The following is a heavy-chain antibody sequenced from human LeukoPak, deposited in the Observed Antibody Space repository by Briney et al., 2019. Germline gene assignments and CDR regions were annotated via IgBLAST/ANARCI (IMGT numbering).Heavy chain of an antibody. J-gene: IGHJ6*04. D-gene: IGHD3-10*02. CDR2: ISYDGGIK. CDR1: GFTFSRYG. V-gene: IGHV3-30*18. CDR3: AELGITMIGGV. Sequence: GGSLRLSCAASGFTFSRYGIHWVRQAPGKGLEWVAVISYDGGIKYYADSVKGRFTISRDNAKNSLYLQMNSLKAEDTAVYYCAELGITMIGGVWGKGTTVTISS.